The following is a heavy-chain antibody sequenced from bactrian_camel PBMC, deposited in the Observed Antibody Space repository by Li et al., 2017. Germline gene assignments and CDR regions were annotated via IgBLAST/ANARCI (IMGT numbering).Heavy chain of an antibody. CDR1: GDTIGRYC. V-gene: IGHV3S55*01. CDR3: AADGPRTVAAVTSLNAQVYNY. Sequence: QLVESGGGSVQVGGSLRLSCVASGDTIGRYCMAWFRQVPGKDREGVATIDLEGNTKYADFVKGRFFISHDYTKTNLFLQMNSLKSEDSAMYYCAADGPRTVAAVTSLNAQVYNYWGQGTQVTVST. J-gene: IGHJ4*01. CDR2: IDLEGNT. D-gene: IGHD6*01.